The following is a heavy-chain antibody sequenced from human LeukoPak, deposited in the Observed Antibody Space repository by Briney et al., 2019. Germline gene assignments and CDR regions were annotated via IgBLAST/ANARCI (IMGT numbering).Heavy chain of an antibody. V-gene: IGHV3-74*01. Sequence: PGGSLRLSCAASGFTFSRHWMHWVRQAPGKGLVWVSRSNSDGGGGTYADFVKGRFTISRDNAKNTLYLQMNSLSAEDTAVYFCARSSYPLHFDYWGQGTLVTVSS. CDR2: SNSDGGGG. CDR1: GFTFSRHW. CDR3: ARSSYPLHFDY. J-gene: IGHJ4*02.